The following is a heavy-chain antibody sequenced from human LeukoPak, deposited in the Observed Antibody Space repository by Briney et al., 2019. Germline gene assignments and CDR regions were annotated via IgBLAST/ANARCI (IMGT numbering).Heavy chain of an antibody. CDR2: IYYSGST. CDR3: ARVDSRGYLQPEAFDI. J-gene: IGHJ3*02. V-gene: IGHV4-31*03. Sequence: KSSQTLSLTCTVSGGSIGSGDYYWSWIRQHPGKGLEWIGYIYYSGSTYYNPSLKSRFTISVDTSKNQFSLKLSSVTAADTAVFFCARVDSRGYLQPEAFDIWGQGTMVTVSS. D-gene: IGHD3-22*01. CDR1: GGSIGSGDYY.